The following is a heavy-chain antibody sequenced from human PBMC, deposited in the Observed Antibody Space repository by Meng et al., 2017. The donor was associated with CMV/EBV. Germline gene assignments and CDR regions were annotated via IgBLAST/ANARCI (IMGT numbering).Heavy chain of an antibody. Sequence: GESLKISCAASGFTFSDHYMGWVRQAPGKGLEWVGRTRNKANSYTTEYAASVKGRFTIARDDSKNSLYLQMNSLKTEDTAVYYCARFHYYCGMDVWGQGTTVTVSS. CDR2: TRNKANSYTT. CDR3: ARFHYYCGMDV. J-gene: IGHJ6*02. V-gene: IGHV3-72*01. CDR1: GFTFSDHY.